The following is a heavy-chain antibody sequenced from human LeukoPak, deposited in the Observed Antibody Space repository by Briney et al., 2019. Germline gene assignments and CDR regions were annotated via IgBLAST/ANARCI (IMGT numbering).Heavy chain of an antibody. CDR2: INSDGSST. Sequence: GGSLRLSCAASGFTFSSYWMHWVRQAPGKGLVWVSRINSDGSSTSYADSVKGRFTISRDNAKNTLYLQMNSLRAEDTAVYYCARVRSGSYLGFDYWGQGTLVTVSS. V-gene: IGHV3-74*01. J-gene: IGHJ4*02. CDR3: ARVRSGSYLGFDY. CDR1: GFTFSSYW. D-gene: IGHD1-26*01.